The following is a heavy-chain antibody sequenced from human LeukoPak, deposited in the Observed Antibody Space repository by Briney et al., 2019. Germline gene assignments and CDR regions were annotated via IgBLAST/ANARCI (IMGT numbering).Heavy chain of an antibody. CDR2: IIPIFGTA. CDR1: GGTFSSYA. D-gene: IGHD5-12*01. CDR3: ARGVGGYDYHWYYYMDV. J-gene: IGHJ6*03. V-gene: IGHV1-69*13. Sequence: EASVKVSCKASGGTFSSYAISWVRQAPGQGLEWMGGIIPIFGTANYAQKFQGRVTITADESTSTAYMELSSLRSEDTAVYYCARGVGGYDYHWYYYMDVWGKGTTVTVSS.